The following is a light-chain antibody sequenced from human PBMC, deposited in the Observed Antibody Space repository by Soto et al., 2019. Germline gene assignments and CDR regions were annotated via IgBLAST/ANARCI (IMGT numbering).Light chain of an antibody. CDR2: DVS. J-gene: IGLJ1*01. Sequence: QSALTQPASVSGSPGQSITISCTGTSSDVGGYNYVSWYQQQPGKAPKLMIYDVSDRPSGVSNRFAGSNSGNTASLTISGLHAEDEADYYCCSYTGGFYVFGTGTKLTVL. CDR3: CSYTGGFYV. CDR1: SSDVGGYNY. V-gene: IGLV2-14*01.